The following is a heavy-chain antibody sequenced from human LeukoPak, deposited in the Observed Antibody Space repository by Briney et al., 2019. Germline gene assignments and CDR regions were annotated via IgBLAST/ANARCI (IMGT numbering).Heavy chain of an antibody. CDR2: IIPIFGTA. D-gene: IGHD1-26*01. V-gene: IGHV1-69*13. CDR1: GYTFTSYG. J-gene: IGHJ4*02. Sequence: SVKVSCKASGYTFTSYGISWVRQAPGQGLEWVGGIIPIFGTANYAQKFQGRVTITADESTSTAYMELSSLRSEDTAVYYCARALDSGPNFDYWGQGTLVTVSS. CDR3: ARALDSGPNFDY.